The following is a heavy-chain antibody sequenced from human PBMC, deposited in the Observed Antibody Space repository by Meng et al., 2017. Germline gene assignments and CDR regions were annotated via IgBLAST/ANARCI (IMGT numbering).Heavy chain of an antibody. V-gene: IGHV4-4*07. Sequence: SETLSLTCTVSGGSISSYYWSAIRQPAGKGLEWIVRIYTSGSTNNNPSLKSRVTMSVDTSKNQFSLMLSSVTAADTAVYYCARDGFRFGFGLNMVRGGYYYYGMDVWGQGTTVTVSS. CDR2: IYTSGST. D-gene: IGHD3-10*01. CDR3: ARDGFRFGFGLNMVRGGYYYYGMDV. CDR1: GGSISSYY. J-gene: IGHJ6*02.